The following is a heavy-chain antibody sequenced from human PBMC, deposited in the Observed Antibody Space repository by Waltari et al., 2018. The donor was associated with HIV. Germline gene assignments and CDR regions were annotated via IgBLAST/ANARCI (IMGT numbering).Heavy chain of an antibody. CDR1: GGSLRGYH. V-gene: IGHV4-34*01. D-gene: IGHD6-13*01. Sequence: VQVHQWGAGLLKPSETLSLTCAVYGGSLRGYHWNGIRQPPGKGLEWIGEINHSGITNYNPSLKSRVTISIDTSKNQFSLKLTSVTAADTAVYYCAISEAVAALIDYWGQGTLVTVSS. CDR2: INHSGIT. CDR3: AISEAVAALIDY. J-gene: IGHJ4*02.